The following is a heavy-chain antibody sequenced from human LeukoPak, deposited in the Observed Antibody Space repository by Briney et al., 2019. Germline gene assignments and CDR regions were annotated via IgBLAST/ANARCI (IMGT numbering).Heavy chain of an antibody. J-gene: IGHJ4*02. CDR3: ARDYGFREGSGYDYCFDY. CDR1: GGSISGYY. V-gene: IGHV4-59*01. CDR2: ISHSGST. Sequence: SETLSLTCSVSGGSISGYYWSWIRQPPGKGLEWIGYISHSGSTNYNASLKSRVTMSVDTSENQFSLKLSSVTAADTAVYYCARDYGFREGSGYDYCFDYWGQGPWSPSPQ. D-gene: IGHD5-12*01.